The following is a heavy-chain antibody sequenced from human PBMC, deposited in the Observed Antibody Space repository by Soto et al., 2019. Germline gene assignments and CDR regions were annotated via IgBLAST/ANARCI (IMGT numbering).Heavy chain of an antibody. V-gene: IGHV4-4*07. Sequence: SETLSLTCTVSGGSISSYYWSWIRQPAGKGLEWIGRIYTSGSTNYNPSLKSRVTMPVDTSKNQFSLKLSSVTAADTAVYYCARDPQYKVGATNWFDPWGQGPLGIVSS. D-gene: IGHD1-26*01. CDR3: ARDPQYKVGATNWFDP. CDR2: IYTSGST. CDR1: GGSISSYY. J-gene: IGHJ5*02.